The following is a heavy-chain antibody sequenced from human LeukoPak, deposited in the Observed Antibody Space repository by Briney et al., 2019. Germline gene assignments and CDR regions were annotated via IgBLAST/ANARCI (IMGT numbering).Heavy chain of an antibody. Sequence: GGSLRLSCAASGFTFSSYWMNRARQAPGKGLEWVASINHNGNVNYYVDSVKGRFPISRDNAKNSLYLQMSNLRAEDTAVYFCARGGGLDVWGQGATVTVSS. CDR3: ARGGGLDV. J-gene: IGHJ6*02. CDR2: INHNGNVN. V-gene: IGHV3-7*03. D-gene: IGHD3-16*01. CDR1: GFTFSSYW.